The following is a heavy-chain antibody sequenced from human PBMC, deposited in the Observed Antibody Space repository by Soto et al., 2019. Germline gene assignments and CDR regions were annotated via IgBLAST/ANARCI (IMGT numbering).Heavy chain of an antibody. J-gene: IGHJ4*02. V-gene: IGHV3-23*01. CDR2: ISGSGGST. CDR1: GFTFSSYA. D-gene: IGHD1-1*01. Sequence: EVQLLESGGGLVQPGGSLRLSCAASGFTFSSYAMSSVRQAPGKGLEWVSAISGSGGSTYYADSVKGRFTISRDNSKNTLYLQMNSLRAEDTAVYYCAKDREMATTGGYWGQGTLVTVSS. CDR3: AKDREMATTGGY.